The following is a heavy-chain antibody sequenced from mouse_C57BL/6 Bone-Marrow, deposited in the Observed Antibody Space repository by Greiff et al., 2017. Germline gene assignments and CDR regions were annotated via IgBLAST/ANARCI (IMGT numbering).Heavy chain of an antibody. CDR1: GYTFTSYW. CDR2: IDPSDSYT. J-gene: IGHJ3*01. V-gene: IGHV1-50*01. CDR3: ARIAY. Sequence: QVQLQQPGAELVKPGASVKLSCKASGYTFTSYWMQWVKQRPGQGLEWIGEIDPSDSYTNYNQKFKGKATLTVDTSSSTAYMQLSSLTSEDSAVYYCARIAYWGKGTLVTVSA.